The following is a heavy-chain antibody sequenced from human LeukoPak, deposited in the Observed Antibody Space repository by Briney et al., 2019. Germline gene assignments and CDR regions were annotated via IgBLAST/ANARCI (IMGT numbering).Heavy chain of an antibody. CDR2: ISGSGGST. Sequence: GGSLRFSCAASGFTFSSYAMSWVRQAPGKGLEWVSAISGSGGSTYYADSVKGRFTISRDNSKNTLYLQMNSLRAEDTAVYYCAKDMGFSSIAARPPIDYWGQGTLVTVSS. J-gene: IGHJ4*02. V-gene: IGHV3-23*01. D-gene: IGHD6-6*01. CDR1: GFTFSSYA. CDR3: AKDMGFSSIAARPPIDY.